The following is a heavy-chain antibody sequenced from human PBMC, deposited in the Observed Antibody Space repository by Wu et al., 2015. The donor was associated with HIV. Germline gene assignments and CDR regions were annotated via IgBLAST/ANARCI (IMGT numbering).Heavy chain of an antibody. D-gene: IGHD1-26*01. CDR3: ARGIDRGDWFDP. CDR2: IVPIFDTA. CDR1: GGTFSSFA. J-gene: IGHJ5*02. V-gene: IGHV1-69*05. Sequence: QVQLVQSGAEVKKPGSSVKVSCKASGGTFSSFAFSWVRQAPGQGLEWVGGIVPIFDTANYAQKFQGRVMITTDEATSTAYMELSSLRFEDTAMYYCARGIDRGDWFDPWGRGNPYSPSPQ.